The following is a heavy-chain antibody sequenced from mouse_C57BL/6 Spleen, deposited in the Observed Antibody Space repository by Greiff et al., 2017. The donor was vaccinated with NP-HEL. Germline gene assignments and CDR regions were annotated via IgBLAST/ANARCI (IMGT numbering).Heavy chain of an antibody. CDR2: ISYSGST. CDR3: ARTARIKY. J-gene: IGHJ2*01. V-gene: IGHV3-2*02. Sequence: EVKLQESGPGLVKPSQSLSLTCTVTGYSITSGYGWNWIRQFPGNKLEWMGYISYSGSTNYNPSLKSRISITRDTSKNQFCLQLNSVTTEDTATYDCARTARIKYWGQGTTLTVSS. CDR1: GYSITSGYG. D-gene: IGHD1-2*01.